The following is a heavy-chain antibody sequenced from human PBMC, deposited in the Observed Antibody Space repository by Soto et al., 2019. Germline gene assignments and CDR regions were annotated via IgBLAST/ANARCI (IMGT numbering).Heavy chain of an antibody. J-gene: IGHJ3*02. V-gene: IGHV3-13*04. CDR3: ARSSHHETGTTPRVNAFDI. CDR2: IGTAGDT. CDR1: GFTFSSYD. Sequence: EVQLVESGGGLVQPGGSLRLSCAASGFTFSSYDMHWVRQATGKGLEWVSAIGTAGDTYYPGSVKGRFTISRENAKNSLYLQMNSLRAGDTAVYYCARSSHHETGTTPRVNAFDIWGQGTMVTVSS. D-gene: IGHD1-1*01.